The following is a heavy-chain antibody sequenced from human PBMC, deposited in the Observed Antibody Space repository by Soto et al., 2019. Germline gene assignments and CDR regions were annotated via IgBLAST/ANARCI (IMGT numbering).Heavy chain of an antibody. V-gene: IGHV1-8*02. Sequence: ASVKVSCKASGYAFTSYGISWVRQAPGQGLEWMGWISPNNGNTNYAQKFQGRVTMTRNTSISTAYMELSSLRSEDTAVYYCARGEFLWFGELLRWGQGTLVTVSS. D-gene: IGHD3-10*01. CDR3: ARGEFLWFGELLR. J-gene: IGHJ4*02. CDR2: ISPNNGNT. CDR1: GYAFTSYG.